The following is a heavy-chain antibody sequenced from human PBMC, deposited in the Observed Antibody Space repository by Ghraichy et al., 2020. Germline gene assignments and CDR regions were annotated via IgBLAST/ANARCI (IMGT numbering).Heavy chain of an antibody. CDR2: IYYSGST. CDR1: GGSISSYY. D-gene: IGHD6-13*01. V-gene: IGHV4-59*01. CDR3: ARGMGAAAGFRLYYFDY. Sequence: SETLSLTCTVSGGSISSYYWSWIRQPPGKGLEWIGYIYYSGSTNYNPSLKSRVTISVDTSKNQFSLKLSSVTAADTAVYYCARGMGAAAGFRLYYFDYWGQGTLVTVPS. J-gene: IGHJ4*02.